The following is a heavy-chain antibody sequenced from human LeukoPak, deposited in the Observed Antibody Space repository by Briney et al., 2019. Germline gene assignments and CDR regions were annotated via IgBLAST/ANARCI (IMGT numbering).Heavy chain of an antibody. CDR2: IKKDGIEK. V-gene: IGHV3-7*01. CDR3: ARHLSGVTGYTYGRGIDN. Sequence: GGSLRLSCAASGFTFSSYGMHWVRQAPGKGLEWVANIKKDGIEKYYVDSVKGRFTISRDNAKTSLYLQMNSLRAEDTAVYYCARHLSGVTGYTYGRGIDNWGQGTLVTVSS. J-gene: IGHJ4*02. CDR1: GFTFSSYG. D-gene: IGHD5-18*01.